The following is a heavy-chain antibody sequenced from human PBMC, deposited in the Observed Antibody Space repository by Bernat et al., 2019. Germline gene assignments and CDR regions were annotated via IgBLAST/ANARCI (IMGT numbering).Heavy chain of an antibody. V-gene: IGHV3-7*04. CDR3: ARDAGQHGMIFDD. Sequence: EVQLVESGGGLVQPGESLRLSCGASGFSFSDHWMNWVRQAPGKGLEWVADISPGGSEKYYVDSVEGRFTISRDRAKNSLYLQMNSLRTEDTAVYYCARDAGQHGMIFDDWGQGALVTVSS. J-gene: IGHJ4*02. CDR2: ISPGGSEK. CDR1: GFSFSDHW. D-gene: IGHD3-16*01.